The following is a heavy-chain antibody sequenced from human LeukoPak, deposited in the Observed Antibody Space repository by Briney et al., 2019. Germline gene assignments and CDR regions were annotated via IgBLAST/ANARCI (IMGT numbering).Heavy chain of an antibody. D-gene: IGHD3-3*01. CDR3: AKVTIFGVVIMGNGYFDY. Sequence: PGGSLRLSCAASGFTFSSYSMNWVRQAPGKGLEWVSSISSSSSYIYYADSVKGRFTISRDNAKNSLYLQMNSLRAEDTAVYYCAKVTIFGVVIMGNGYFDYWGQGTLVTVSS. V-gene: IGHV3-21*04. CDR1: GFTFSSYS. J-gene: IGHJ4*02. CDR2: ISSSSSYI.